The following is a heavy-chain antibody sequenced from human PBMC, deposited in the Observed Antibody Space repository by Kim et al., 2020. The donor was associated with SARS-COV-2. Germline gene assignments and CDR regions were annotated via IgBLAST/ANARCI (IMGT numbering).Heavy chain of an antibody. Sequence: SGGRQHRADPVKGRFTISRDNSKNTLYLQMNSLRAEDTAVYYCAGLYWGQGTLVTVSS. CDR2: SGGRQ. V-gene: IGHV3-23*01. CDR3: AGLY. J-gene: IGHJ4*02.